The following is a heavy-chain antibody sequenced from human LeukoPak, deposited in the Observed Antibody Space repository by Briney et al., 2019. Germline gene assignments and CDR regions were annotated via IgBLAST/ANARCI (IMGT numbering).Heavy chain of an antibody. CDR1: GGSIGGTSDY. D-gene: IGHD3-16*01. Sequence: PSETLSLTCTVSGGSIGGTSDYWGWLRQPPGKGLEWIGNIFYSGSTYYNPSLKSRVSISVDTSNNQFSLNLTSVTAADTAVYYCARETDFYDYVWGSPTGYFDYWGQGTLVTVSS. V-gene: IGHV4-39*02. CDR2: IFYSGST. CDR3: ARETDFYDYVWGSPTGYFDY. J-gene: IGHJ4*02.